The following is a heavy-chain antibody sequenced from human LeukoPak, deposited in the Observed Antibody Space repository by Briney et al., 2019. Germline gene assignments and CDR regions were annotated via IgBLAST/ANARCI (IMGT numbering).Heavy chain of an antibody. CDR1: GFTFTNAW. J-gene: IGHJ4*02. D-gene: IGHD2-2*02. CDR3: ATHLPYNY. Sequence: GGSLRLSCAASGFTFTNAWVSCVREAPEEGGEGVGRMKSKTDGGTTDYAAHVKGRFTISRDDSKNTLFLQMNSLKTEDTAVYYCATHLPYNYWGQGTLVTVSS. V-gene: IGHV3-15*01. CDR2: MKSKTDGGTT.